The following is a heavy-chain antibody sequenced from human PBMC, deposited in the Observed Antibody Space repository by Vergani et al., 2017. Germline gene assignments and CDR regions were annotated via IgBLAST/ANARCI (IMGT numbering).Heavy chain of an antibody. V-gene: IGHV4-39*01. CDR1: GVSIGSNSYY. D-gene: IGHD6-19*01. CDR3: TRHGRSGWAGYFQH. CDR2: IYYTGTT. Sequence: QLQLQESGPGLVKPSETLSLPCTVSGVSIGSNSYYWGWLRQPPGKGLEWIGTIYYTGTTYYNEAHKSRLTISVDTSKNQFSLNLTSVTAADTAVYYCTRHGRSGWAGYFQHWGQGTLVTASS. J-gene: IGHJ1*01.